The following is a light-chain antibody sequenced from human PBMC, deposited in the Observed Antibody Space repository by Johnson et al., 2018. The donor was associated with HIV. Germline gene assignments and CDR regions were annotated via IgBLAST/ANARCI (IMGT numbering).Light chain of an antibody. CDR2: DNN. V-gene: IGLV1-51*01. Sequence: QSVLTQSPSVSAAPGQKVTISCSGSSSNIGNNYVSWYQQLPGTAPKLLIYDNNKRPSGIPDRFSGSKSGTSATLGITGLQTGDEADYYCGTWDSSLSAGLIGTGTKVTVL. CDR1: SSNIGNNY. CDR3: GTWDSSLSAGL. J-gene: IGLJ1*01.